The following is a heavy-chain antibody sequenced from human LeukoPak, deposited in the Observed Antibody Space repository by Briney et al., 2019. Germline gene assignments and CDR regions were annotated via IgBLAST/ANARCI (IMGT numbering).Heavy chain of an antibody. Sequence: PGGSLRLSCAASGFTFSSYAMSWVRQAPGKGLEWVSAISGSGGSTYYADSVKGRFTISRDNSKNTLYLQMNSLRAEDTAAYYCANSRSAVTYAFDYWGQGTLVTVSS. J-gene: IGHJ4*02. D-gene: IGHD4-17*01. CDR1: GFTFSSYA. CDR2: ISGSGGST. CDR3: ANSRSAVTYAFDY. V-gene: IGHV3-23*01.